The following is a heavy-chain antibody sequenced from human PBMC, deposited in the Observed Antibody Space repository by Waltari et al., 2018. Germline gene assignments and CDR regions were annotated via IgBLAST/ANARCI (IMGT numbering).Heavy chain of an antibody. D-gene: IGHD4-4*01. CDR1: GFNFKDYG. J-gene: IGHJ4*02. V-gene: IGHV3-7*01. CDR2: IKHDGSET. CDR3: AREGLTEEAAY. Sequence: EVQLVESGGGLVPPGGSLTLSCAGSGFNFKDYGMHWLRQPPGKGLQWLAHIKHDGSETYHVDSVKGRFTISRDNARNSLYLEMDRLRVEDTGVYYCAREGLTEEAAYWGQGTLVTVSS.